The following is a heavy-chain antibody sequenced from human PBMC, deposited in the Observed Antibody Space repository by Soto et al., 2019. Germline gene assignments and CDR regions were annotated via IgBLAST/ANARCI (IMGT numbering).Heavy chain of an antibody. CDR2: MDPSDSYA. CDR1: GYSFTNYW. Sequence: EVQLVQSGAEAKKPGESLRISCKGSGYSFTNYWITWVRQRPGEGLEWMGRMDPSDSYAKYSPSFEGHVAMSADKSINTAYLEWSSLKASDTAIYYCATLTHDYGDYLWFDPWGQGTLVTVSS. CDR3: ATLTHDYGDYLWFDP. J-gene: IGHJ5*02. V-gene: IGHV5-10-1*03. D-gene: IGHD4-17*01.